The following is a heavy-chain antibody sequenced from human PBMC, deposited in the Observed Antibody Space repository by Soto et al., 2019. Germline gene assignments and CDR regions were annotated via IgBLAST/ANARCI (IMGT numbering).Heavy chain of an antibody. Sequence: EVRLVESGGGLVQPGGSLRLSCEASGFTFSSNNLNWVRQAPGKGLEWVSYISFSSSNIYYADSVKGRFTISRDNAKNSLYLQMNSLRDEDTAVYYCARAPGESGSYYGFFDYWGHGPLVTVSS. CDR1: GFTFSSNN. CDR3: ARAPGESGSYYGFFDY. CDR2: ISFSSSNI. V-gene: IGHV3-48*02. J-gene: IGHJ4*01. D-gene: IGHD1-26*01.